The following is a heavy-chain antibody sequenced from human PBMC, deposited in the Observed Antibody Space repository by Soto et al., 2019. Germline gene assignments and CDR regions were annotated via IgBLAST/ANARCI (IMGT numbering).Heavy chain of an antibody. D-gene: IGHD2-2*01. CDR3: ARPARECSSPGCAN. J-gene: IGHJ4*02. CDR2: INQDGSES. V-gene: IGHV3-7*01. Sequence: EVQLVESGGGLVQPGGSLRLSCVVSGLTFSNYWMSWVRQAPEKGLEWVANINQDGSESYYLDSVKGRFTISRDNAKNSLYLQMTSLRAEDTAVYYCARPARECSSPGCANWGQGTLVTVSS. CDR1: GLTFSNYW.